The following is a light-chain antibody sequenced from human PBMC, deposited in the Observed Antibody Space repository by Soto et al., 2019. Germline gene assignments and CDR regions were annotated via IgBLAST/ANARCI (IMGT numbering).Light chain of an antibody. CDR1: SSIVGTYNL. J-gene: IGLJ1*01. CDR3: CSYAGETTYV. Sequence: QSALTQSASVSGSPGQSITISCTGTSSIVGTYNLVSWYQQRPGKAPQLILYEVTKRPSGVSNRFSGSKSGNTASLTISGLQAEDEADYYCCSYAGETTYVFGTGTQLTVL. CDR2: EVT. V-gene: IGLV2-23*02.